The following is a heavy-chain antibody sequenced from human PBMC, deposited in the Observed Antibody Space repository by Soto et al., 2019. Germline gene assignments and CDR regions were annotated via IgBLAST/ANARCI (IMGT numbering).Heavy chain of an antibody. J-gene: IGHJ6*02. CDR1: GYIFVNYG. V-gene: IGHV1-18*01. CDR3: AMVDNYVTPTPQDV. Sequence: QVQLVQSGDEVRKPGSSVKVSCKASGYIFVNYGIAWVRQAPGQGLEWMGWISPYSGNTHYASKVQGRLTMTTGTPTSTAYLDLASLTPDATAVYYCAMVDNYVTPTPQDVWGQGTTITVSS. CDR2: ISPYSGNT. D-gene: IGHD3-16*01.